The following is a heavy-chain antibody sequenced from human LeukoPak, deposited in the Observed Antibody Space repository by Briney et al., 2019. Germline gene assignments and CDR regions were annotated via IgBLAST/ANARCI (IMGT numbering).Heavy chain of an antibody. V-gene: IGHV3-23*01. CDR2: ISPAGGTT. CDR3: TRDHITSWQIDF. Sequence: GGSLRLSFAVSGFTFSSEAMGWVRQLPGGGLEWVSTISPAGGTTYYAESMKGRFSISRDNSKSTLYLQMNSLRVEDTAVYYCTRDHITSWQIDFWGQGTMVTVSS. D-gene: IGHD2-2*01. J-gene: IGHJ4*02. CDR1: GFTFSSEA.